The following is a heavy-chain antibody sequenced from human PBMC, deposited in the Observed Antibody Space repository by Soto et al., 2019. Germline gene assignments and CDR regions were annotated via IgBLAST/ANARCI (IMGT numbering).Heavy chain of an antibody. CDR3: ARQGVAAAGTSGYYYGMDV. Sequence: ESLKISCKGSGYSFTSYWIGWVRQMPGKGLEWMGIIYPGDSDTRYSPSFQGQVTISADKSISTAYLQWSSLKASDTAMYYCARQGVAAAGTSGYYYGMDVWGQGTTVTVSS. D-gene: IGHD6-13*01. J-gene: IGHJ6*02. V-gene: IGHV5-51*01. CDR1: GYSFTSYW. CDR2: IYPGDSDT.